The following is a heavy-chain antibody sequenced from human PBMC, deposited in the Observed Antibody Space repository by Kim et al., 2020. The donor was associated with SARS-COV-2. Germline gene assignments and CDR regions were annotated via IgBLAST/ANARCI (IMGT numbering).Heavy chain of an antibody. D-gene: IGHD1-1*01. V-gene: IGHV1-69*13. CDR3: ARRLGSYNWNEYYYYFYGMDV. CDR2: IIPMFGTA. CDR1: GGTFNSYA. J-gene: IGHJ6*02. Sequence: SSVKVSCKASGGTFNSYAISWVRQAPGQGLEWMGGIIPMFGTAHYAQKFQGRVTITADESTSTAYMELSSLRSEDTAVYYCARRLGSYNWNEYYYYFYGMDVWGQGTTVTVSS.